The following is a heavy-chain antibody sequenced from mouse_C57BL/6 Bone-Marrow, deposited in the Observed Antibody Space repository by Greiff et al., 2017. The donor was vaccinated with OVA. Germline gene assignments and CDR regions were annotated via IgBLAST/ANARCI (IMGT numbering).Heavy chain of an antibody. CDR2: ISDGGSYT. Sequence: DVMLVESGGGLVKPGGSLKLSCAASGFTFSSYAMSWVRQTPEKRLEWVATISDGGSYTYYPDNVKGRFTISRDNAKNNLYLQMSHLKSEDTAMYYCARDQGYGSSYGWFAYWGQGTLVTVSA. D-gene: IGHD1-1*01. CDR3: ARDQGYGSSYGWFAY. J-gene: IGHJ3*01. V-gene: IGHV5-4*01. CDR1: GFTFSSYA.